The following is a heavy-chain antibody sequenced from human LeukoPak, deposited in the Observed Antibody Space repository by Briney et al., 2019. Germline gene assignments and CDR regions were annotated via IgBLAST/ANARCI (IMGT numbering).Heavy chain of an antibody. Sequence: GGSLRLSCAASGFTFSTYAMTWVRQAPGKGLEWLSAISGDGVYIYYSESVKGRFTNSRDNSKSTLYLQMSNLRAEDTAVYYCAKNRATGMAFYDYWGQGIRVTISS. CDR1: GFTFSTYA. J-gene: IGHJ4*02. CDR2: ISGDGVYI. V-gene: IGHV3-23*01. D-gene: IGHD5-18*01. CDR3: AKNRATGMAFYDY.